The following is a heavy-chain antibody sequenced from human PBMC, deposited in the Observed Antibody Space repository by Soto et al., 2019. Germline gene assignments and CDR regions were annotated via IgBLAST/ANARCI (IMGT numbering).Heavy chain of an antibody. D-gene: IGHD3-9*01. CDR1: GYTFTKYW. J-gene: IGHJ4*02. V-gene: IGHV5-51*01. CDR2: IYPDDSDT. Sequence: GSLKVSCQASGYTFTKYWVGWVRQMPGKGLEWMGIIYPDDSDTRYSPSFQGHVTISADKSISTAYLQWSSLKASDSATYYCARRDMLTGYVYFDYWGLGTLVTVSS. CDR3: ARRDMLTGYVYFDY.